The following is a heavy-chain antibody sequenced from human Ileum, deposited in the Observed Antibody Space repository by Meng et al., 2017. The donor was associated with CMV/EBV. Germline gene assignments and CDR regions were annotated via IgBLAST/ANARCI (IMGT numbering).Heavy chain of an antibody. CDR3: AKARNYYGYSGYYVHDAFDI. CDR2: IYTGGYTI. D-gene: IGHD3-22*01. Sequence: STYAMSWVRQAPGKGLEWLSVIYTGGYTIYYADSAKGRFTISRDNSRNTLYLQMNSLRAEDTAIYYCAKARNYYGYSGYYVHDAFDIWGPGTMVTVSS. V-gene: IGHV3-23*03. J-gene: IGHJ3*02. CDR1: STYA.